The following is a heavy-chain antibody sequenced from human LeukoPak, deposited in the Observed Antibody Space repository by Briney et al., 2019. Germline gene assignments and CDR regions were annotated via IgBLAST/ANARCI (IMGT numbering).Heavy chain of an antibody. Sequence: GSLRLSCAASGFTFSDYYMTWIRQAPGKGLEWVSAISGSGGSTYYADSVKGRFTISRDNSKNTLYLQMNSLRAEDTAVYYCAKSAGDFWSGYSGYWGQGTLVTVSS. D-gene: IGHD3-3*01. CDR3: AKSAGDFWSGYSGY. J-gene: IGHJ4*02. CDR2: ISGSGGST. V-gene: IGHV3-23*01. CDR1: GFTFSDYY.